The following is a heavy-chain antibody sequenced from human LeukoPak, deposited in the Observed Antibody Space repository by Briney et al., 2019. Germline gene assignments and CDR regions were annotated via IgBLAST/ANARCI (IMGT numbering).Heavy chain of an antibody. V-gene: IGHV1-69*04. CDR2: IIPILGIA. CDR3: ERDGYCSGGSCLKTPYYYYYGMDV. D-gene: IGHD2-15*01. Sequence: SVKVSCKASGCTFSSYAISWVRQAPGQGLEWMGRIIPILGIANYAQKFQGRVTITADKSTSTAYMELSSLRSEDTAVYYCERDGYCSGGSCLKTPYYYYYGMDVWGQGTTVTVSS. CDR1: GCTFSSYA. J-gene: IGHJ6*02.